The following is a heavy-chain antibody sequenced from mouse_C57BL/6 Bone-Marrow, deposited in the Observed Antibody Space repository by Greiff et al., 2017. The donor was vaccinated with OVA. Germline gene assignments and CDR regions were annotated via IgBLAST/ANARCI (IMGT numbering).Heavy chain of an antibody. J-gene: IGHJ4*01. CDR1: GYTFTDYY. CDR3: ARDYGSSFYYAMDY. CDR2: INPYNGGT. D-gene: IGHD1-1*01. Sequence: VQLKQSGPVLVKPGASVKMSCKASGYTFTDYYMNWVKQSHGKSLEWIGVINPYNGGTSYNQKFKGKATLTVDKSSSTAYMELNSLTSEDSAVYYCARDYGSSFYYAMDYWGQGTSVTVSS. V-gene: IGHV1-19*01.